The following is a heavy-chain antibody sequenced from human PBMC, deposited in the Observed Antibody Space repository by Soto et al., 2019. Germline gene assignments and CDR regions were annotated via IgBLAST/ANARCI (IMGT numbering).Heavy chain of an antibody. CDR3: ARAHSGTMGY. J-gene: IGHJ4*02. V-gene: IGHV3-21*01. D-gene: IGHD5-12*01. Sequence: EVQLVESGGGLVKPGGSLRLSCAASGFTFSDYTMNWVRQAPGKGLVWVSSISGSSSYIYYADSVKGRFTISRDNAKNSLYLQMNSLRAEDTAVYYCARAHSGTMGYWGQGSLVTVSS. CDR1: GFTFSDYT. CDR2: ISGSSSYI.